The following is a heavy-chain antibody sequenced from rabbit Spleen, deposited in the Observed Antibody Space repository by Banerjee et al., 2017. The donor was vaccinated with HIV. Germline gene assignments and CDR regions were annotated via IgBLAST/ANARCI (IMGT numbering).Heavy chain of an antibody. CDR3: ARGERFSVGFSAFAIYLDL. CDR1: GFAFSSSYY. Sequence: QSLEESGGDLVKPGASLTLTCKASGFAFSSSYYMCWVRQAPGKGLELIACIDTSSVNTADATWAIGRFTISKTSSTTVTLQMTSLTAADTAMYFCARGERFSVGFSAFAIYLDLWGPGTLVTVS. D-gene: IGHD6-1*01. V-gene: IGHV1S40*01. J-gene: IGHJ4*01. CDR2: IDTSSVNT.